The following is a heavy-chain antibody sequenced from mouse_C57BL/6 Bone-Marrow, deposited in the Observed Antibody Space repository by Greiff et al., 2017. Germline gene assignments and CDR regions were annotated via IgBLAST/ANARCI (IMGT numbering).Heavy chain of an antibody. D-gene: IGHD2-2*01. CDR3: ARGYLDY. J-gene: IGHJ2*01. V-gene: IGHV5-17*01. CDR2: ISGGSSTN. CDR1: GFTFSDYG. Sequence: EVMLVESGAGLVKPGGSLKLSCAASGFTFSDYGMHWVRQAPEKGLEWVAYISGGSSTNYYADTVKGRFTISRDNAKNTLFLQMTSLGSDDTAMYYCARGYLDYWGRGTTLTVSA.